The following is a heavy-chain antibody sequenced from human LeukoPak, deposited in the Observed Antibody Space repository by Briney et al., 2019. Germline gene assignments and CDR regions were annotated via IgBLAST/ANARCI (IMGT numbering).Heavy chain of an antibody. V-gene: IGHV3-64*01. CDR1: GFTLSTYT. D-gene: IGHD4-17*01. CDR2: VSSNGDT. CDR3: AREITGTFDY. J-gene: IGHJ4*02. Sequence: GGSLRLSCAASGFTLSTYTMHWVRQAPGKGLKSVSAVSSNGDTYYLNSVKDRFTISRDNSKNTLYLQMDSLRAEDTAVYYCAREITGTFDYWGQGTLVTVSS.